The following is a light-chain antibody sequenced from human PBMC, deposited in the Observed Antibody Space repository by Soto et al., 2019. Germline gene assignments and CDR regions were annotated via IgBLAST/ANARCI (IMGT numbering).Light chain of an antibody. CDR1: QSVSGTS. CDR3: QLYGGSPRT. Sequence: EIVLTQFPDTLSLYPVERATLSCRASQSVSGTSLAWYQHKRGQAPRLLIHGASSRATGIPDRFSGSGSGTDLALAISRQEPEDFAVYYCQLYGGSPRTFGQGTKVEV. CDR2: GAS. J-gene: IGKJ1*01. V-gene: IGKV3-20*01.